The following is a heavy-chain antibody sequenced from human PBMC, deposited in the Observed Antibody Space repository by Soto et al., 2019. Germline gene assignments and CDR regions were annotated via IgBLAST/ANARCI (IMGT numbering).Heavy chain of an antibody. D-gene: IGHD3-10*01. J-gene: IGHJ6*02. CDR2: ISAYNGDT. Sequence: ASVKVSCKASGYTFTSYGISWVRQAPGQGLEWMGWISAYNGDTNYAQKLQGRVTVTTDTSTSTAYMELRSLRSDDTAVYYCARATNYYGSGSYYKDYYYYGMDVWGQGTTVTVSS. CDR3: ARATNYYGSGSYYKDYYYYGMDV. V-gene: IGHV1-18*01. CDR1: GYTFTSYG.